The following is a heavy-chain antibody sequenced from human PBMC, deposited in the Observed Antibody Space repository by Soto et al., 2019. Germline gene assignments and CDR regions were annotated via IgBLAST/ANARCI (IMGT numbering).Heavy chain of an antibody. Sequence: QVQLVESGGGVVQPGRSLRLSCAASGFTFSSYGMHWVRQAPGKGLEWVAGIWYDGSNKYYADSVKGRFTISRDNSKNTLYLHMNCVRAEDTAVYYGARDLLYYDILTGYPDHLGYWGQGALVTVAS. V-gene: IGHV3-33*01. D-gene: IGHD3-9*01. CDR3: ARDLLYYDILTGYPDHLGY. J-gene: IGHJ4*02. CDR1: GFTFSSYG. CDR2: IWYDGSNK.